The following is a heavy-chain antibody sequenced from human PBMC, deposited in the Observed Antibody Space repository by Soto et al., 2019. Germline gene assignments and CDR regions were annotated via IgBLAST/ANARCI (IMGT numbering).Heavy chain of an antibody. Sequence: ASVKVSCKASGYTFTNYAMHWVRQAPGQRLEWMGWISTGDGDTRYSQNFQDRLTITRETSESTVYMDLSSLRSEDTAMYYCAREVRSAGEDRWGQGTLVTVYS. V-gene: IGHV1-3*04. J-gene: IGHJ5*02. CDR2: ISTGDGDT. CDR3: AREVRSAGEDR. CDR1: GYTFTNYA. D-gene: IGHD6-19*01.